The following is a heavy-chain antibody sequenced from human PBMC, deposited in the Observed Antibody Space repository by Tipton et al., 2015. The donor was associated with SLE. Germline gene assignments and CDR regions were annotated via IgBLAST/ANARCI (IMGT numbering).Heavy chain of an antibody. CDR1: GYSFTSYW. D-gene: IGHD3-10*01. J-gene: IGHJ4*02. Sequence: QSGAEVKKPGESLKISCKGSGYSFTSYWIGWVRQMPGKGLEWMGIIYPGDSDTRYSPSFQGQVTISADKSISTAYLQWSSLKASDTAMYYCARRPGNYYGSGSYYHPPDYWGQGTLVTVSS. CDR2: IYPGDSDT. CDR3: ARRPGNYYGSGSYYHPPDY. V-gene: IGHV5-51*01.